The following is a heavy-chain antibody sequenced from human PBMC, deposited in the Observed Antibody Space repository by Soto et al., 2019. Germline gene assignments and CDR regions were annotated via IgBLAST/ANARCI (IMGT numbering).Heavy chain of an antibody. J-gene: IGHJ4*02. Sequence: PGGSLRLSCASSGFTFSSYSMNWVRQAPGKGLEWVSYITSSNNHIHYTASVEGRFTISRDNAKNSLYLQMNSLRVEDTAVYYCGRDTNFYASGSGVDYWGQGTLVTVSS. CDR1: GFTFSSYS. CDR3: GRDTNFYASGSGVDY. CDR2: ITSSNNHI. D-gene: IGHD3-10*01. V-gene: IGHV3-21*05.